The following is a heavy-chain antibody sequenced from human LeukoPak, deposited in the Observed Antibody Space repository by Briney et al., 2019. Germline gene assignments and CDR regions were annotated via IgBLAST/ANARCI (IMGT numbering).Heavy chain of an antibody. D-gene: IGHD4-17*01. CDR3: AKDYATVTYYYYYYIDV. CDR1: GFTFSSYA. CDR2: IGSSGDIT. J-gene: IGHJ6*03. V-gene: IGHV3-23*01. Sequence: GGSLRLSCAASGFTFSSYAMSWVRQAPGMGLEWVSSIGSSGDITYYADSVKGRFTISRDNSKNTLYLQINSLRAEDTAVYYCAKDYATVTYYYYYYIDVWGKGTTVTVSS.